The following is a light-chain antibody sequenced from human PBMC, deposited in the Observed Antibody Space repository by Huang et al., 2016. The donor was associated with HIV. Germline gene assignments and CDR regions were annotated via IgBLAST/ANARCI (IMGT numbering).Light chain of an antibody. CDR1: QSVSTN. J-gene: IGKJ4*01. CDR2: GST. Sequence: IVMTQTPATLPVSPGGRATLSCRASQSVSTNLAWYQQKPGQTPRLIIYGSTTGATGVPARFSGSGSGSDFTLTINSLHSEDFGIYYCQQYNNWHLTFGGGTKV. V-gene: IGKV3-15*01. CDR3: QQYNNWHLT.